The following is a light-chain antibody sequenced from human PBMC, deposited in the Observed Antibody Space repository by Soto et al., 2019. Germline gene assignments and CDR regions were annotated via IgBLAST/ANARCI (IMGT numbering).Light chain of an antibody. CDR3: QQYNDWPPWT. Sequence: EILMTQSPATLSVSPGERATLSCRASQTISSNLAWYQQKPGQAPRLLIYGASTRATGIPARFSGRGSGTDFTLTISSLQPEDFAVYYCQQYNDWPPWTFGQGTKVEIK. CDR1: QTISSN. CDR2: GAS. V-gene: IGKV3-15*01. J-gene: IGKJ1*01.